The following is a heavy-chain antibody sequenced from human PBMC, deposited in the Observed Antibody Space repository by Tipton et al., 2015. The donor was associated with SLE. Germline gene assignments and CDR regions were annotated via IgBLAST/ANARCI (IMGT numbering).Heavy chain of an antibody. CDR1: GYTFTGYY. V-gene: IGHV1-2*02. D-gene: IGHD3-16*01. J-gene: IGHJ6*01. CDR3: ARDALNDYYGMDV. Sequence: QLVQSGAEVKKPGASVKVSCKASGYTFTGYYMHWVRQARGQGLEWMGWINPNSGGTNYAQKFQGMVTMTRDTSISTAYMELSRLRSDDTAVYYCARDALNDYYGMDVWGQGTTVTVSS. CDR2: INPNSGGT.